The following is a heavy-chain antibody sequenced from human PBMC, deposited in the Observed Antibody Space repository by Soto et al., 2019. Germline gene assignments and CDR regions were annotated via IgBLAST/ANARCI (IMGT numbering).Heavy chain of an antibody. D-gene: IGHD3-10*01. Sequence: LSLTCAVHGGSFSGYYWDWIRQPPGKGMEWIGEVNHGGTSNYNPSLKSRAIISVDTSKSQFSLKVTSVTATDTAVYYCARQGFGPLHGRVDVWGQGTTVTVSS. J-gene: IGHJ6*02. CDR1: GGSFSGYY. V-gene: IGHV4-34*01. CDR2: VNHGGTS. CDR3: ARQGFGPLHGRVDV.